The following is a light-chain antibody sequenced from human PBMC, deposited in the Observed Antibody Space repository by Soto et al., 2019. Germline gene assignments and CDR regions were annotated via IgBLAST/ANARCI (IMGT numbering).Light chain of an antibody. CDR3: QQYGSSPRT. V-gene: IGKV3-20*01. J-gene: IGKJ4*01. Sequence: EIVLTQSPGTLSLSPGERATLSCRASQTVTGVYLAWYQQRPGQAPRLLMYGASSRATGIPDRFSGSGSGTDFTLTISRLEPEDFAVYYCQQYGSSPRTFGGGTKVEIK. CDR1: QTVTGVY. CDR2: GAS.